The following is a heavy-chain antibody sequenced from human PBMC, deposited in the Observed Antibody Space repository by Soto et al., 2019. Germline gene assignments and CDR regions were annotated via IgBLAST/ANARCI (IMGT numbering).Heavy chain of an antibody. D-gene: IGHD1-26*01. CDR3: ARGEGLRRELLQPSGEYYYYYGMDV. V-gene: IGHV3-7*05. CDR2: IKQDGSEK. Sequence: GSLRLSCAASGFTFSSYWMSWVRQAPGKGLEWVANIKQDGSEKYYVDSVKGRFTISRDNAKNSLYLQMNSLRAEDTAVYYCARGEGLRRELLQPSGEYYYYYGMDVWGQGTTVTVSS. CDR1: GFTFSSYW. J-gene: IGHJ6*02.